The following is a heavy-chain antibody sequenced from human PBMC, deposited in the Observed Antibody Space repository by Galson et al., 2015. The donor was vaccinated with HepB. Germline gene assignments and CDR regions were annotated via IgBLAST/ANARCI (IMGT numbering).Heavy chain of an antibody. CDR3: ASLPSGWYAGGY. J-gene: IGHJ4*02. V-gene: IGHV3-21*01. CDR1: GFTFSSYS. D-gene: IGHD6-19*01. CDR2: ISSSSSYI. Sequence: SLRLSCAGSGFTFSSYSMNWVRQAPGKGLEWVSSISSSSSYIYYADSVKGRFTISRDNAKNSLYLQMNSLRAEDTAVYYCASLPSGWYAGGYWGQGTLVTVAS.